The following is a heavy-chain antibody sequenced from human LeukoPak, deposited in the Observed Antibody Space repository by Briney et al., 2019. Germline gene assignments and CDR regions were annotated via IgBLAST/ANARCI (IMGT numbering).Heavy chain of an antibody. Sequence: GGSLRLSCAASGFTFSSYAMHWVRQAPGKGLERVAVISFDGSNEYLADSVKGRFTISRDNSKNTLYLEMRSLRPDDTAVYYCARDQMGFYYYMDVWGIGTTVTVSS. V-gene: IGHV3-30-3*01. D-gene: IGHD5-24*01. CDR1: GFTFSSYA. CDR2: ISFDGSNE. J-gene: IGHJ6*03. CDR3: ARDQMGFYYYMDV.